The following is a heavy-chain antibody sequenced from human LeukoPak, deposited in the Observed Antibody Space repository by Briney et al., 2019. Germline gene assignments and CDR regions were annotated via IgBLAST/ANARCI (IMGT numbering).Heavy chain of an antibody. J-gene: IGHJ3*02. Sequence: PGGSLRLSCAASGFTFSSYSMNWVRQAPGKGLEWVSYISSSSSTIYYADSVKGRFTISRDNAKNSLYLQMNSLRDEDTAAYYCARDLASGSPDAFDIWGQGTMVTVSS. D-gene: IGHD3-22*01. CDR1: GFTFSSYS. V-gene: IGHV3-48*02. CDR2: ISSSSSTI. CDR3: ARDLASGSPDAFDI.